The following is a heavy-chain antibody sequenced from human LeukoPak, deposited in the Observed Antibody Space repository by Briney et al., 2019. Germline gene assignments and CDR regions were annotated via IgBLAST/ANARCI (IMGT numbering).Heavy chain of an antibody. CDR2: INWNGGST. CDR1: GFTFDDYG. D-gene: IGHD3-10*01. J-gene: IGHJ4*02. V-gene: IGHV3-20*04. CDR3: ARVRVSVYYGSGSYPYYFDY. Sequence: PGGSLRLSCAASGFTFDDYGMSWVRPAPGEGLEWVSGINWNGGSTGYADSVKGRFTISRDNAKNSLYLQMNSLRAEDTALYYCARVRVSVYYGSGSYPYYFDYWGQGTLVTVSS.